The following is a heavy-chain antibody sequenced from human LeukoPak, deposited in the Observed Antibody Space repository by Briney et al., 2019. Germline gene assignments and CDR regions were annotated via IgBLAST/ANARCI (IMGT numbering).Heavy chain of an antibody. V-gene: IGHV4-34*01. CDR1: GGSFSGYY. J-gene: IGHJ4*02. D-gene: IGHD1-20*01. CDR3: VREGITGTD. CDR2: INHSGST. Sequence: PSETLSLTCAVYGGSFSGYYWSWIRQPPGKGLEWIGEINHSGSTNYNPSLKSRVTISVDTSKNQFSLKLSSVTAADTAVYYCVREGITGTDWGQGTLVTVSS.